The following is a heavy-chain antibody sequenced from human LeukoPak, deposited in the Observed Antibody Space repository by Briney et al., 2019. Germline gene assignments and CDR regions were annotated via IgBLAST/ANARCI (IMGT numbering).Heavy chain of an antibody. CDR3: ARVDYDFWSGSFYFDY. Sequence: GGSLRLSCAASGFTFSSYSMNWVRQAPGKGLEWVSYISSSSSTIYYADSVEGRFTISRDNAKNSLYLQMNSLRDEDTAVYYCARVDYDFWSGSFYFDYWGQGTLVTVSS. D-gene: IGHD3-3*01. J-gene: IGHJ4*02. CDR2: ISSSSSTI. V-gene: IGHV3-48*02. CDR1: GFTFSSYS.